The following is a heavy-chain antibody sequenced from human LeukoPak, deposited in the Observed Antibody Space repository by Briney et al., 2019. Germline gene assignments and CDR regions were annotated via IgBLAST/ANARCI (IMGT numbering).Heavy chain of an antibody. CDR2: IYTSGST. CDR1: GGSISSGSYY. CDR3: ARDTPNDYSNYEEPNFDY. V-gene: IGHV4-61*02. D-gene: IGHD4-11*01. Sequence: SETLSLTCTVSGGSISSGSYYWSWIRQPAGKGLEWIGRIYTSGSTNYNPSLKSRVTISVDTSKNQFSLKLSSVTAADTAVYYCARDTPNDYSNYEEPNFDYWGQGTLVTVSS. J-gene: IGHJ4*02.